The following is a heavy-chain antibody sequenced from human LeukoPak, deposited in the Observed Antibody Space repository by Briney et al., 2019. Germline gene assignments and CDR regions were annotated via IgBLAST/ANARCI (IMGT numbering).Heavy chain of an antibody. J-gene: IGHJ4*02. D-gene: IGHD5-12*01. CDR2: ISDSGGST. Sequence: GGSLRLSCAASGFTFSSYYMSWVRQAPGKGLEWVSSISDSGGSTYYADSVKGRFTISRDNSKNTLYLQMSSLRAEDTAVYYCAKDGAWLRFDDWGQGILVTVSS. V-gene: IGHV3-23*01. CDR1: GFTFSSYY. CDR3: AKDGAWLRFDD.